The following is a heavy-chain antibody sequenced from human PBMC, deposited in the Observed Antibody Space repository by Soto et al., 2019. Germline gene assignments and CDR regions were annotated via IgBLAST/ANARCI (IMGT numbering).Heavy chain of an antibody. CDR2: ISSSSSTI. Sequence: EVQRVESGGGLVQPGGSLRLSCAASGFTFSSYSMNWVRQAPGKGLEWVSYISSSSSTIYYAASVKGRFTISRDNAKNSQYLQPNSLRSEDMAVYYYARDGCISRPITDVWGQGTTVTVS. CDR3: ARDGCISRPITDV. V-gene: IGHV3-48*01. D-gene: IGHD3-10*01. CDR1: GFTFSSYS. J-gene: IGHJ6*02.